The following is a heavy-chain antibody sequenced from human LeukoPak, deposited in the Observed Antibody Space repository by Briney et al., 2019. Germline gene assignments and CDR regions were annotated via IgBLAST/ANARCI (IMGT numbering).Heavy chain of an antibody. CDR1: GGSITSYY. D-gene: IGHD3-22*01. V-gene: IGHV4-59*01. CDR3: ARENGDSSVGFDY. J-gene: IGHJ4*02. CDR2: IYYSGST. Sequence: PSEALSLTCTVSGGSITSYYWNWLRQPPGRGLEWIGYIYYSGSTNYNPSLKSRVTISVDTSKNHFSLKLGSVTAADTAVYYCARENGDSSVGFDYWGQGTLATVSS.